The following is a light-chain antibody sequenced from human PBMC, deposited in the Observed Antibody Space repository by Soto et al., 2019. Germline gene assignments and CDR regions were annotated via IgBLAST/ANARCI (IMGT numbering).Light chain of an antibody. CDR2: GAS. Sequence: EIVLTQSPGTLSLSPGERATLSCRASQSVSSSYLAWYQQKPGQAPRLLIYGASSRATGIAARFSGSGSGTDFTLTISRLEPDDFAVYYCQQYGSSRWTFGQGAKGQIK. V-gene: IGKV3-20*01. CDR3: QQYGSSRWT. CDR1: QSVSSSY. J-gene: IGKJ1*01.